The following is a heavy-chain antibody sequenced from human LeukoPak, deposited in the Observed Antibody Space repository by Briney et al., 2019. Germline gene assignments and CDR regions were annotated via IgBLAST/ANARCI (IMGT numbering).Heavy chain of an antibody. CDR1: GYAFTNYA. V-gene: IGHV1-3*01. J-gene: IGHJ4*02. CDR2: INAGNGNT. CDR3: ARDGAIYSYGLDY. Sequence: GASVKVSCKASGYAFTNYAIQWVRQAPGQRLEWMGWINAGNGNTKYSQKFQGRVTITRDTSASTAYMELSSLRSEGTAVYYCARDGAIYSYGLDYWGQGTLVTVSS. D-gene: IGHD5-18*01.